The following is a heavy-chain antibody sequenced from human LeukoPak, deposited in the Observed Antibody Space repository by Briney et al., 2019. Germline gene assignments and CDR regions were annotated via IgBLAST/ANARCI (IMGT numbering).Heavy chain of an antibody. CDR3: ARYCSGGSCYD. CDR2: IYSGIST. D-gene: IGHD2-15*01. CDR1: GFTVSTNF. Sequence: GGSLRLPCAASGFTVSTNFLTWVRQAPEKGLEWFSFIYSGISTYYAESVKGRFTISRDNSKNTLYLQMNSLRVEDTALYYCARYCSGGSCYDWGQGTLVTVSS. J-gene: IGHJ4*02. V-gene: IGHV3-66*01.